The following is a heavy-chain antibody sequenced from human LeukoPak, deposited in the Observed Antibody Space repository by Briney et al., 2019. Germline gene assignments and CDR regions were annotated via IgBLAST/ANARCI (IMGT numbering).Heavy chain of an antibody. D-gene: IGHD6-19*01. CDR1: GFTFNNYA. J-gene: IGHJ4*02. CDR3: AKRIAVVGPYFDY. Sequence: PGGSLRLSCAASGFTFNNYAMSWVRQAPGKRLDWVSAISVSGGSTYYADSVKGRFTISRDNSKNTLYLQMDSLRAEDTAVYYCAKRIAVVGPYFDYWGQGTLVTVSS. V-gene: IGHV3-23*01. CDR2: ISVSGGST.